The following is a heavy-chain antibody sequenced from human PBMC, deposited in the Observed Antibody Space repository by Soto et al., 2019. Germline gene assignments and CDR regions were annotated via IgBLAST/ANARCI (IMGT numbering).Heavy chain of an antibody. CDR3: AKDRRIAAWGRYYYGMDV. V-gene: IGHV3-30*18. D-gene: IGHD6-6*01. CDR2: ISYDGSNK. CDR1: GFTFSSYG. Sequence: GGSLRLSCAASGFTFSSYGMHWVRQAPGKGLEWVAVISYDGSNKYYADSVKGRFTISRDNSKNTLYLQMNSLRAEDTAVYYCAKDRRIAAWGRYYYGMDVWGQGTTVTVSS. J-gene: IGHJ6*02.